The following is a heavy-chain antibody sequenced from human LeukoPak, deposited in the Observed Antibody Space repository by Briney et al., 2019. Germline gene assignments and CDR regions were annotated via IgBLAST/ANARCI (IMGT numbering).Heavy chain of an antibody. CDR2: IYYSGST. J-gene: IGHJ5*02. D-gene: IGHD6-13*01. CDR1: GGSISSYY. V-gene: IGHV4-59*08. CDR3: ARRHYSSKTNNWFDP. Sequence: SETLSLTCTVSGGSISSYYWSWIRQPPGKGLEWIGYIYYSGSTNYNPSLKSRVTISVDTSKNQFSLKLSSVTAADTAVYYCARRHYSSKTNNWFDPWGQGTLVTVSS.